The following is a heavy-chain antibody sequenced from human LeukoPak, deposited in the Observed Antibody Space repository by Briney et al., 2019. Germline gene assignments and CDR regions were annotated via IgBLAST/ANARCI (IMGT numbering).Heavy chain of an antibody. Sequence: ASEKVSCKASGYTFTSYYMHWVRQAPGQGLEWMGIINPSGGSTSYAQKFQGRVTMTRDTSTSTVYMELSSLRSEDTAVCYCARDLSGILTGQGFWGQGTLVTVSS. CDR2: INPSGGST. V-gene: IGHV1-46*01. J-gene: IGHJ4*02. CDR3: ARDLSGILTGQGF. CDR1: GYTFTSYY. D-gene: IGHD3-9*01.